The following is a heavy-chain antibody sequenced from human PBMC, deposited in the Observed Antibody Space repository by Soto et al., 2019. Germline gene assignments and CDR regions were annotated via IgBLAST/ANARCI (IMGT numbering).Heavy chain of an antibody. CDR2: LSSDGFGA. Sequence: LSCAASGFSLSPYWMHWVRQVPGRGLEWVARLSSDGFGAAYADSVKGRFFISRDIARNTLSLQMNSLRADDTAVYYCARDLGGPDYWGRGTSVTVSS. D-gene: IGHD3-16*01. J-gene: IGHJ4*02. V-gene: IGHV3-74*03. CDR1: GFSLSPYW. CDR3: ARDLGGPDY.